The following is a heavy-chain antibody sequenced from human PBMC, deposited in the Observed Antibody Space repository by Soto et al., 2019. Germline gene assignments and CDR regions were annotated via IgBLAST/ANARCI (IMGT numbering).Heavy chain of an antibody. V-gene: IGHV3-49*04. CDR1: GFTFGDYA. J-gene: IGHJ6*02. Sequence: LRLSCTASGFTFGDYAMSWVRQAPGKGLEWVGFIRSKAYGGTTEYAASVKGRFTISRDDSKSIAYLQMNSLKTEDTAVYYCTRDLGIAALYYYYGMDVWGQGTTVTVSS. CDR2: IRSKAYGGTT. D-gene: IGHD6-6*01. CDR3: TRDLGIAALYYYYGMDV.